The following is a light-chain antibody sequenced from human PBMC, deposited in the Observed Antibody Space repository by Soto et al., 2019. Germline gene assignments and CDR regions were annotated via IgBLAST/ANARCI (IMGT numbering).Light chain of an antibody. J-gene: IGKJ1*01. V-gene: IGKV3-20*01. CDR2: GAS. CDR1: QNVSSSY. CDR3: QQYGSWT. Sequence: EIVLTQSPGTLSLSPGERATLSCRASQNVSSSYLAWCQQKPGQAPRLLIYGASSRATGIPDRFSGSGSGTDFTLTISRLEPEDFAVYHCQQYGSWTFGQGTKVDIK.